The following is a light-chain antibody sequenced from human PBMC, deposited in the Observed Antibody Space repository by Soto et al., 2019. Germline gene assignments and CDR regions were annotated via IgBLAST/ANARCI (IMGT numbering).Light chain of an antibody. V-gene: IGKV1-39*01. Sequence: DIQMTQSPSSLSACVGDRVTITCRASQSISSYLNWYQQKPGKAPKLLIYAASSLQSGVPSRFSGSGSGTDFTLTISSLQPEDFATYYCQQSYSIQWTFGQGTKVDIK. CDR3: QQSYSIQWT. CDR1: QSISSY. J-gene: IGKJ1*01. CDR2: AAS.